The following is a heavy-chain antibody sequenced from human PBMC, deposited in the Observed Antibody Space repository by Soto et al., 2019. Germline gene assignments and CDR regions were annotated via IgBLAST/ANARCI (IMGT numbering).Heavy chain of an antibody. CDR3: AKALRSSLNFFYYMDV. Sequence: EVQLLESGGGLVQPGGSLRLSCVVSGFTFGSYAMSWVRQAPEKGPEWVAILGGNGFTTYYADSVKGRFTISGDKSKGTRFLQMNSLKADVTGVYDCAKALRSSLNFFYYMDVWGRGTSVTVSS. D-gene: IGHD2-2*01. CDR1: GFTFGSYA. V-gene: IGHV3-23*01. CDR2: LGGNGFTT. J-gene: IGHJ6*03.